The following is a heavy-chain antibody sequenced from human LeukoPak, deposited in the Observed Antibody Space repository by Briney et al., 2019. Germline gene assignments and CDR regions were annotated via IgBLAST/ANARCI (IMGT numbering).Heavy chain of an antibody. CDR2: ISSSSSYI. CDR1: GFTFSSYS. V-gene: IGHV3-21*01. CDR3: ARQYSGSHSDY. Sequence: GGSLRLCCAASGFTFSSYSMNWVRQAPGKGLEWVSSISSSSSYIYYADSVKGRFTISRDNAKNSLYLQMNIMRAEDTAVYYCARQYSGSHSDYWGQGTLVTVSS. J-gene: IGHJ4*02. D-gene: IGHD1-26*01.